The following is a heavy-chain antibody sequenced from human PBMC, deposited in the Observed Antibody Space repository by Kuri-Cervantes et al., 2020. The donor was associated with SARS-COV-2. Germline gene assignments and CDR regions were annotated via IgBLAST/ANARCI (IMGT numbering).Heavy chain of an antibody. CDR3: GRRYCNTTSCLVDY. Sequence: GGSLRLSCAASGFTFSSYGMHWVRQAPGKGLEWVAFIRYDGSNKYYADSVKGRFTISRDNAKNSLYLQMKSLTAEDAGVYYCGRRYCNTTSCLVDYWGRGTLVTVSS. J-gene: IGHJ4*02. CDR1: GFTFSSYG. V-gene: IGHV3-30*02. D-gene: IGHD2-2*01. CDR2: IRYDGSNK.